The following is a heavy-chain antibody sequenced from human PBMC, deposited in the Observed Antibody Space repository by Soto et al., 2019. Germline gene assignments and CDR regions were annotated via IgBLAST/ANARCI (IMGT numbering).Heavy chain of an antibody. Sequence: EVQLVESGGGLVQPGGSLRLSCAASGFTFSNYDMHWVRQVTGQGLEWVSGIGSAGDTYYAGSVKGRFTISRDNSKNTLYLQMNSLRAEDTAVYYCAKEKLYYYDSSGYPYYFDYWGQGTLVTVSS. V-gene: IGHV3-13*01. CDR3: AKEKLYYYDSSGYPYYFDY. J-gene: IGHJ4*02. CDR1: GFTFSNYD. D-gene: IGHD3-22*01. CDR2: IGSAGDT.